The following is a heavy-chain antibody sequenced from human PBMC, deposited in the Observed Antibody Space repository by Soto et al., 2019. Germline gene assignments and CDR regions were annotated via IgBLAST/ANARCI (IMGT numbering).Heavy chain of an antibody. Sequence: GESLKISCKASGYSFTTSWIGWVRQMPWKGLEWMGIIFPSDSDTRYSPSFQGQVTISVDKSISTAYLQWSSLKASDTAMYYCARRPGSWFDPWGQGTLVTVS. CDR3: ARRPGSWFDP. CDR2: IFPSDSDT. CDR1: GYSFTTSW. V-gene: IGHV5-51*01. D-gene: IGHD3-10*01. J-gene: IGHJ5*02.